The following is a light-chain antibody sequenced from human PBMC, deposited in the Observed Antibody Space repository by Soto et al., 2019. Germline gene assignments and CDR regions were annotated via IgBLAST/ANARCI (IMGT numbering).Light chain of an antibody. J-gene: IGLJ2*01. CDR1: SSNIGAGYD. Sequence: QPVLTQPPSVSGAPGQRVTISCTGSSSNIGAGYDVHWYQQLPGTAPKRLIFGNSNRPSGVPDRFSGSKSGTSASLAITGLQAEDEADYYCQSYDSSLSGSVVFGGGTKLTVL. CDR2: GNS. CDR3: QSYDSSLSGSVV. V-gene: IGLV1-40*01.